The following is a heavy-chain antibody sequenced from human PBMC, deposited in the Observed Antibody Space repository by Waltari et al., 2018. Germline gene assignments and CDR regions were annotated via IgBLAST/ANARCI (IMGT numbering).Heavy chain of an antibody. CDR2: IYYSGST. CDR3: ARGTQWELPRFFAFDI. J-gene: IGHJ3*02. D-gene: IGHD1-26*01. CDR1: GASISSYH. Sequence: QVQLQESGPGLVKPSETLPLTCTVPGASISSYHWSRIRPPPGKGLEWIGYIYYSGSTNYNPSLKSRVTISVDTSKNQFSLKLSSVTAADTAVYYCARGTQWELPRFFAFDIWGQGTMVTVSS. V-gene: IGHV4-59*01.